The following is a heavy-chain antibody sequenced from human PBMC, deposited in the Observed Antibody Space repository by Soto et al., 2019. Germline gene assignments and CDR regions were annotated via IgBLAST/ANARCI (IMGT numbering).Heavy chain of an antibody. CDR1: GFTFSYYW. V-gene: IGHV3-74*01. J-gene: IGHJ3*01. Sequence: EVPLVESEGGLVQPGGSLRLSCAASGFTFSYYWMHWVRQAPGQGLVWVSRVHSDGSSTTYADSVKGRVTISRDNAKNTLYLQLSSLRAEDTAVYYCARGDRGAFDLWGHGKMVTVSS. CDR3: ARGDRGAFDL. D-gene: IGHD2-21*02. CDR2: VHSDGSST.